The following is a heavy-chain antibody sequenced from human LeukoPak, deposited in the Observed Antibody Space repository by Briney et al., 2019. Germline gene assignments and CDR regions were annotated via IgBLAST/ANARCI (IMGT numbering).Heavy chain of an antibody. V-gene: IGHV4-39*07. Sequence: SETLSLTCTVSGDSISSSSYYWGWIRQPPGKGLEWIGSIYYSGSTYYNPSLKSRVTISVDTSKNQFSLKLSSVTAADTAVYYCARAFRIATDWRLGPWGQGTLVTVSS. CDR1: GDSISSSSYY. J-gene: IGHJ5*02. D-gene: IGHD6-25*01. CDR3: ARAFRIATDWRLGP. CDR2: IYYSGST.